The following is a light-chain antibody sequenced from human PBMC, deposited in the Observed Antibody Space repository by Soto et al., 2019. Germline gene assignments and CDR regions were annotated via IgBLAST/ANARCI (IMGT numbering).Light chain of an antibody. CDR1: QSVSSSY. CDR2: GAS. V-gene: IGKV3-20*01. Sequence: EIVLTQSPGTLSLSPGERATLSCRASQSVSSSYLAWYQQKPGQAPRLLIYGASSRATGIPDRFSGSGSGTYITLIISRLEHEDVALYYWQHDGSSPLTFGQGTRVEIK. J-gene: IGKJ1*01. CDR3: QHDGSSPLT.